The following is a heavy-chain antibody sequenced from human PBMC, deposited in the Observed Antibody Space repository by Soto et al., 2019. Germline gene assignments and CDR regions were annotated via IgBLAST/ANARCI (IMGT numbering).Heavy chain of an antibody. D-gene: IGHD3-10*01. V-gene: IGHV4-31*03. Sequence: QVQLQESGPGLVKPSQTLSLTCTVSGGSISSGGYYWSWIRQHPGKGLEWIGYIYYSGSTYYNPSLKSGVTISVDTSKNQFSLKLSSVTAADTAVYYCARAGPMVRGVPDGWFDPWGQGTLVTVSS. CDR3: ARAGPMVRGVPDGWFDP. CDR2: IYYSGST. J-gene: IGHJ5*02. CDR1: GGSISSGGYY.